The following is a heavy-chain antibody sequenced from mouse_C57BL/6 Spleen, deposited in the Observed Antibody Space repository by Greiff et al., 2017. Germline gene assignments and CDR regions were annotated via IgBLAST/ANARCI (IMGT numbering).Heavy chain of an antibody. J-gene: IGHJ4*01. CDR1: GYTFTSYW. V-gene: IGHV1-52*01. CDR2: IDPSDSET. CDR3: ASIYYDYDRDMDY. Sequence: QVQLQQPGAELVRPGSSVKLSCKASGYTFTSYWMHWVKQRPIQGLEWIGNIDPSDSETHYNQKFKDKATLTVDKSSTTAYMQLSSLTSEDSAVYYCASIYYDYDRDMDYWGQGTSVTVSS. D-gene: IGHD2-4*01.